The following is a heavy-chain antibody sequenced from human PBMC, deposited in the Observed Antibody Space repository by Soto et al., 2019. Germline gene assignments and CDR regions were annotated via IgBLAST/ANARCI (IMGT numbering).Heavy chain of an antibody. J-gene: IGHJ4*02. CDR1: SGPISSSNW. V-gene: IGHV4-4*02. Sequence: SETLSLTCAVSSGPISSSNWCSWVRQPPGKGLEWIGEIYHSGSTNYNPSLKSRVTISVDKSKNQFSLKLSSVTAADTAVYYCARGGSGSSFDYWGQGTLVTVSS. CDR2: IYHSGST. CDR3: ARGGSGSSFDY. D-gene: IGHD3-10*01.